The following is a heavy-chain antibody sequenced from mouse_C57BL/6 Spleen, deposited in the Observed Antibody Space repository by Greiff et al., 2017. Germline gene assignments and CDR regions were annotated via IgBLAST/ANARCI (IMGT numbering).Heavy chain of an antibody. D-gene: IGHD2-10*02. CDR3: ARVGMGRYFDY. CDR2: IDPSDSYT. V-gene: IGHV1-69*01. J-gene: IGHJ2*01. Sequence: QVQLQQPGAELVMPGASVKLSCKASGYTFTSYWMHWVKQRPGQGLEWIGEIDPSDSYTNYNQKFKGKSTLTVDKSSSTAYMQLSSLTSEDSAVYYCARVGMGRYFDYWGQGTTLTVSS. CDR1: GYTFTSYW.